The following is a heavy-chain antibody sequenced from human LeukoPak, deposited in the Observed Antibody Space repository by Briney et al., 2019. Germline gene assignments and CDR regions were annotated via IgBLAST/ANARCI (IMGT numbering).Heavy chain of an antibody. V-gene: IGHV4-39*01. Sequence: TSETLSLTCTVSGGAISSTTCYWGWIRQPPGKGLEWIGSIYFSGNTYFHPSLKSRITLSVDTTKNQFSLKLNSVTAADTAVYYCARVQITMVRGVITSTQYYFDYWGQGTLVTVSS. D-gene: IGHD3-10*01. CDR3: ARVQITMVRGVITSTQYYFDY. CDR2: IYFSGNT. J-gene: IGHJ4*02. CDR1: GGAISSTTCY.